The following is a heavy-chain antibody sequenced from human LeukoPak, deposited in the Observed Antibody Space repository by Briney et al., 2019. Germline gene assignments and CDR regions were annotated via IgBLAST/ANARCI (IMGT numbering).Heavy chain of an antibody. Sequence: ASVKVSCKASGYTFTSYGISWVRQAPGQGLEWMGWISAYNGNTNYAQKLQGRVTMTTDTSTSTAYMELSSLRSEDTAVYYCARGVYYYDSSGSNTLYYFDYWGQGTLVTVSS. D-gene: IGHD3-22*01. J-gene: IGHJ4*02. CDR3: ARGVYYYDSSGSNTLYYFDY. CDR2: ISAYNGNT. V-gene: IGHV1-18*01. CDR1: GYTFTSYG.